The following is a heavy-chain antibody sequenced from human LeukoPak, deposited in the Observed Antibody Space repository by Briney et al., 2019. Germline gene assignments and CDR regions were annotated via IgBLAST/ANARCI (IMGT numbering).Heavy chain of an antibody. CDR3: AKHGSGYEPDH. J-gene: IGHJ5*02. V-gene: IGHV5-51*07. D-gene: IGHD5-12*01. CDR1: GYSFTTYW. Sequence: GESLKISCKVSGYSFTTYWIGWVHQMPGRGLEWMGIIYPGDSATRYSPSFQGQVTFSADKSINTAYLQWSSLKASDTAMYYCAKHGSGYEPDHWGQGTLVTVSS. CDR2: IYPGDSAT.